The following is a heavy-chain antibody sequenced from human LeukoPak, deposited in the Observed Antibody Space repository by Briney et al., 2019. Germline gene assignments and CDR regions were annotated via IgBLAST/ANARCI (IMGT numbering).Heavy chain of an antibody. Sequence: PGGSLRLSCAASGFTFSSYGMHWVRQAPGKGLEWVSSISSSSTYIYYADSLEGRFTISRDNVRNSLYLQMSSLRAEDTAVYYCAGDYEGNLAFDIWGQGTMVTVSS. D-gene: IGHD4-23*01. CDR2: ISSSSTYI. CDR1: GFTFSSYG. J-gene: IGHJ3*02. CDR3: AGDYEGNLAFDI. V-gene: IGHV3-21*01.